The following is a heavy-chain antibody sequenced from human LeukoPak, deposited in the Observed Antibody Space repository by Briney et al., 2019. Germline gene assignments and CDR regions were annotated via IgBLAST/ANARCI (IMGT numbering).Heavy chain of an antibody. D-gene: IGHD5-12*01. CDR3: AKGNSGYDAVFDY. Sequence: GGSLRLSCAASGFTFSSYGMHWVRQAPGKGLEWVAVISYDGSNKYYADSVKGRFTISRDNSKNTLYLQMNSLRAEDTAVYYCAKGNSGYDAVFDYWGQGTLVTVSS. J-gene: IGHJ4*02. CDR1: GFTFSSYG. V-gene: IGHV3-30*18. CDR2: ISYDGSNK.